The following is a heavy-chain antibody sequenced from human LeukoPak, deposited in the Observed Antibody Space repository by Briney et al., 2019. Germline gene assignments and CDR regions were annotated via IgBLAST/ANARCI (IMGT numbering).Heavy chain of an antibody. CDR2: ISGSGGST. CDR3: AASDYDFWSAYYNGFDY. J-gene: IGHJ4*02. D-gene: IGHD3-3*01. V-gene: IGHV3-23*01. CDR1: GFTFSTYA. Sequence: GGSLRLSCAASGFTFSTYAMSWVRQAPGKGLEWVSTISGSGGSTYYADSVKGRFTISRDNSKNTLYLQMNCLRAEDTAVYYCAASDYDFWSAYYNGFDYWGQGTLVTVSS.